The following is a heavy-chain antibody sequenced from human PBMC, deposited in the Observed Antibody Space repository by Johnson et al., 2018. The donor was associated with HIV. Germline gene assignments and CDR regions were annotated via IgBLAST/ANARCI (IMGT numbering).Heavy chain of an antibody. CDR1: GFIFDDYG. J-gene: IGHJ3*02. Sequence: HVQLVESGGGVVRPGGSLRFSCAASGFIFDDYGMNWVRQAPGKGLEWVAVISYDGSNKYYADSVKGRFTISRDNSKNTLYLQMNSLRAEDTAVYYCAKSIAAAGTNAFDIWGQGTMVTVSS. CDR2: ISYDGSNK. D-gene: IGHD6-13*01. V-gene: IGHV3-30*18. CDR3: AKSIAAAGTNAFDI.